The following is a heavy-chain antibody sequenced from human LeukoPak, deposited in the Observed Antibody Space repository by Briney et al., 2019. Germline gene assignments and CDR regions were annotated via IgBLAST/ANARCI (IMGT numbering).Heavy chain of an antibody. CDR3: ARGGSNYIPDY. CDR2: IIPIFGTA. J-gene: IGHJ4*02. Sequence: ASVKVSCKTSGGTFSSYAISWVRQAPGQGLEWMGGIIPIFGTANYAQKFQGRVTITADESTSTAYMELSSLRSEDTAVYYCARGGSNYIPDYWGQGTLVTVSS. CDR1: GGTFSSYA. V-gene: IGHV1-69*13. D-gene: IGHD1-26*01.